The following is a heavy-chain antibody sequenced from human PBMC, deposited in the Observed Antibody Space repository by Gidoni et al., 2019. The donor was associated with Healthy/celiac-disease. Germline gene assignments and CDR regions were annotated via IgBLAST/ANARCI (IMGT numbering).Heavy chain of an antibody. Sequence: EVQLVESGGGLIQPGGSLRLSCAASGFTVSSNYMSGVGQAPGKGREWVSVIDSGGSTYNADSGKVRFTISRDNSKNTLYLQMNSLRAEDTAVYYCARIVLWFGGYYFDYWGQGTLVTVSS. CDR2: IDSGGST. D-gene: IGHD3-10*01. CDR1: GFTVSSNY. V-gene: IGHV3-53*01. CDR3: ARIVLWFGGYYFDY. J-gene: IGHJ4*02.